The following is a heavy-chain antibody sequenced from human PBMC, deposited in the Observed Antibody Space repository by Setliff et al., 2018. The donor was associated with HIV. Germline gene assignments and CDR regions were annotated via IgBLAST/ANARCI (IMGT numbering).Heavy chain of an antibody. Sequence: GASVKVSCKVSGYTLTELSMHWVRQAPGQGLEWMGRITPILDIRSYAQKFQGRVTITADESTSTAYMELSSLRSDDTAMYYCARTSDDPISNSYSTNFDYWGQGTLVTVSS. CDR1: GYTLTELS. D-gene: IGHD2-2*01. CDR2: ITPILDIR. V-gene: IGHV1-69*02. CDR3: ARTSDDPISNSYSTNFDY. J-gene: IGHJ4*02.